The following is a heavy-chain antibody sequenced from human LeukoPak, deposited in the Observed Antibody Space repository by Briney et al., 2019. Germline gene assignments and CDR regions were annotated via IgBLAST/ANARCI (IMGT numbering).Heavy chain of an antibody. V-gene: IGHV3-23*01. Sequence: GGSLRLSCAASGFTFSTYAMSWVRQAPGKGLEWVSAISGSGGSTYYADSVKGRFTISRDNSKNTLYLQMNSLRAEDTALYYCANGPATVYNWFDPWGQGTLVTVSS. J-gene: IGHJ5*02. CDR3: ANGPATVYNWFDP. D-gene: IGHD2-2*01. CDR2: ISGSGGST. CDR1: GFTFSTYA.